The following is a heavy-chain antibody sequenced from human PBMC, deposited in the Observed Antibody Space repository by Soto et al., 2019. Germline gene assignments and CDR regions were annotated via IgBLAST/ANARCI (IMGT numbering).Heavy chain of an antibody. CDR3: AKESYSSSWYVDY. D-gene: IGHD6-13*01. CDR2: ISYDGSNK. Sequence: QVQLVESGGGVVQPGRSLRLSCAASGFTFSSYGMHWVRQAPGKGLEWVAVISYDGSNKYYADSVKGRFTISRDNSKNTLYLQMNSLRAEDTAVYYCAKESYSSSWYVDYXGXGTLVTVSS. J-gene: IGHJ4*01. CDR1: GFTFSSYG. V-gene: IGHV3-30*18.